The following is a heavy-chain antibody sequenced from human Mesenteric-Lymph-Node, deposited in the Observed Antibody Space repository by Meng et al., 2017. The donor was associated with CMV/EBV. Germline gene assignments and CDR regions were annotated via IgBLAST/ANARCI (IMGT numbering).Heavy chain of an antibody. CDR1: GFTFSSHT. D-gene: IGHD3-22*01. J-gene: IGHJ6*02. Sequence: GESLKISCAASGFTFSSHTLTWVRQAPGRGLEWVSSISSRKSFIYYADSVQGRFTISRDNAKKSLFLQMNSLRAEDTAVYFCARDRLAYYDETGPTRAYGMDVWGQGTTVTVSS. V-gene: IGHV3-21*01. CDR2: ISSRKSFI. CDR3: ARDRLAYYDETGPTRAYGMDV.